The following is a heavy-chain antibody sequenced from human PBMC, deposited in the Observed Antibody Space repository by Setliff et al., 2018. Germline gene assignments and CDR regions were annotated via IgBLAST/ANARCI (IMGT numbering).Heavy chain of an antibody. CDR3: VRGLSDRVNWFAFDY. J-gene: IGHJ4*02. CDR1: GFTFSNYW. V-gene: IGHV3-74*01. D-gene: IGHD1-1*01. Sequence: GGSLRLSCAASGFTFSNYWMHWVRQAPGKGLVWISRIYTDGTITSYADSVKGRFTISRDNAKNSVDLQMSSLRPEDTAIYFCVRGLSDRVNWFAFDYWGQGTLVTVSS. CDR2: IYTDGTIT.